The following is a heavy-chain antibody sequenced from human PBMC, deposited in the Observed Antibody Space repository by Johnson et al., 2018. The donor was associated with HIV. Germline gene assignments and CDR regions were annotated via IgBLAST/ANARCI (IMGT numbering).Heavy chain of an antibody. V-gene: IGHV3-20*04. CDR2: INCNGGTP. Sequence: VQLVESGGGVARPGGSLRLSCEASGFTFDEYDMSWVRQAPGKGLEWVSGINCNGGTPGSADLVTNRFTISRDNAKNSLYLQMNSLRAEGTAFYYCARGTYYYDTGGYLTRPRAFEVWRQGTKVKVSS. CDR1: GFTFDEYD. D-gene: IGHD3-22*01. CDR3: ARGTYYYDTGGYLTRPRAFEV. J-gene: IGHJ3*01.